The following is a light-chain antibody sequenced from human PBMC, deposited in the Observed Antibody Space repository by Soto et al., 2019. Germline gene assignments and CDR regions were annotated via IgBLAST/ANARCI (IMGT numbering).Light chain of an antibody. CDR3: CSSEGSYTIVV. J-gene: IGLJ2*01. CDR2: DGS. CDR1: SSDVGGYKY. V-gene: IGLV2-11*01. Sequence: QSALTQPRSVSGSPGQSVTISCTGTSSDVGGYKYVSWYQQHPGKAPKLMIYDGSKRPSGVPYRFSGSKSGNTASLTISGRQEEEEDAYYCCSSEGSYTIVVFGGGTKLTVL.